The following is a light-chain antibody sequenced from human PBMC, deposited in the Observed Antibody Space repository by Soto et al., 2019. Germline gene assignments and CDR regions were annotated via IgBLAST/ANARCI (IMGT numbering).Light chain of an antibody. V-gene: IGKV3-20*01. CDR1: KSVNSSY. CDR2: GAS. J-gene: IGKJ1*01. Sequence: EIVLTQSPGTLSLSPGQRATLSCRASKSVNSSYLAWFQQKPGQAPRLLIYGASTRATGIPDRFSGSGAGTDFTLTISILEPEDFAVYYCQQYGSSPQTFGQGTKVEIK. CDR3: QQYGSSPQT.